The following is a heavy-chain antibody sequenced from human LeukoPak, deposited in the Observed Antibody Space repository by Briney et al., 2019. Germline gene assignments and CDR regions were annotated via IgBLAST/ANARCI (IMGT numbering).Heavy chain of an antibody. Sequence: ASVTVSCKASGYTFTSYGISWVRQAPGQGLEWMGWIGAYNGNTNYAQKLQGRVTMTTDTSTSTAYMELRSLRSDDTAVYYCARGQDYYDFWSGFDYWGQGTLVTVSS. CDR1: GYTFTSYG. D-gene: IGHD3-3*01. CDR3: ARGQDYYDFWSGFDY. V-gene: IGHV1-18*01. J-gene: IGHJ4*02. CDR2: IGAYNGNT.